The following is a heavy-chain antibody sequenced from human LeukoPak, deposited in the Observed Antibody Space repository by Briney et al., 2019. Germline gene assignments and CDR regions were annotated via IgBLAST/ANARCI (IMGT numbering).Heavy chain of an antibody. CDR3: AREPKAYDPVRPPA. J-gene: IGHJ5*02. D-gene: IGHD3-22*01. V-gene: IGHV4-30-2*01. Sequence: SQTLSLTCTVSGGSISSGGYYWSWIRQPPGKGLEWIGYIYHSGSTYYNPSLKSRVTISVDRSKNQFSLKLSSVTAADTAVYYCAREPKAYDPVRPPAWGQGTLVIVSS. CDR1: GGSISSGGYY. CDR2: IYHSGST.